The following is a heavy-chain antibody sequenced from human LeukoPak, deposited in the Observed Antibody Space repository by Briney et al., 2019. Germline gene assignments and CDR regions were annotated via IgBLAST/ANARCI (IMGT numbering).Heavy chain of an antibody. Sequence: PSETLSLTCTVSGDSISNYYWSWFRQPPGKGLEWIGYIYYSGTTSYNPSLKSRVTISVDTSKNQFSLKRSSVTAADTALYYCTRGGTQIFVVLIPLSIGYWGQGTLVTV. CDR2: IYYSGTT. CDR1: GDSISNYY. V-gene: IGHV4-59*01. CDR3: TRGGTQIFVVLIPLSIGY. J-gene: IGHJ4*02. D-gene: IGHD3-3*01.